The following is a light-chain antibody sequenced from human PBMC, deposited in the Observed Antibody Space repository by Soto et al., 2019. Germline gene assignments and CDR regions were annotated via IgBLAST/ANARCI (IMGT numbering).Light chain of an antibody. CDR3: QQYIRWPLT. V-gene: IGKV3-15*01. J-gene: IGKJ4*01. CDR1: QDVSSN. CDR2: GAS. Sequence: EMVVTQSPATLYVSPGERATLSCRASQDVSSNLAWYQQKPGQAPRLLIYGASTRATGTPARFSGCGSGTEFTLTISSLQSEDSAVYFCQQYIRWPLTFGGGTKVEIK.